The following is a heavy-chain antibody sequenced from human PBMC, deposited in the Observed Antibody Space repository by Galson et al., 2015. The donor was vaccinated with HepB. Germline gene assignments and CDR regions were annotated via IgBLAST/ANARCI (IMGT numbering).Heavy chain of an antibody. D-gene: IGHD6-19*01. CDR1: RFSFNSYA. J-gene: IGHJ1*01. V-gene: IGHV3-30-3*01. Sequence: SLRLSCAASRFSFNSYAMHWVRQAPGKGLEWVAIISYDGSNKYYADSVKGRITINRDNSKNTLYLQMKSLRPEDTAVYYCARGSSGWYPETEYIQYWGQGTLATVSS. CDR3: ARGSSGWYPETEYIQY. CDR2: ISYDGSNK.